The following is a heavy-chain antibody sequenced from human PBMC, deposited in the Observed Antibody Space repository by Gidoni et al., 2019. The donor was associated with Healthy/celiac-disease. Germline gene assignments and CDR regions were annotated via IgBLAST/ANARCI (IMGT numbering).Heavy chain of an antibody. D-gene: IGHD3-3*01. CDR2: ISYDESNK. Sequence: QVQLVESGGGVVQPGRSLRLSCAASGFTFSSSAMHWVRQAPGKGLEWVAVISYDESNKYYADSVKGRFTISRDNSKNTLYLQMNSLRAEDTAVYYCARDSITIFGVVITDTGNDAFDIWGQGTMVTVSS. CDR1: GFTFSSSA. V-gene: IGHV3-30-3*01. J-gene: IGHJ3*02. CDR3: ARDSITIFGVVITDTGNDAFDI.